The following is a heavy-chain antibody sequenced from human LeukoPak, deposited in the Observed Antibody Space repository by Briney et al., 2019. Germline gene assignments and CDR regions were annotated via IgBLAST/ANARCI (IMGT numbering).Heavy chain of an antibody. CDR3: AKDVFGGIDY. Sequence: GGSLRLSCAASGFTFSSYSMNWVRQAPGKGLEWVSSISSSSSYIYYADSVKGRFTISRDNSKNTLYLQMNSLRAEGTAVYYCAKDVFGGIDYWGQGTLVTVSS. V-gene: IGHV3-21*01. J-gene: IGHJ4*02. D-gene: IGHD3-10*01. CDR2: ISSSSSYI. CDR1: GFTFSSYS.